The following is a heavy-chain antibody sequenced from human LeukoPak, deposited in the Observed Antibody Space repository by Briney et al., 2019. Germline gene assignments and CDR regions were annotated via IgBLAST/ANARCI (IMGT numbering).Heavy chain of an antibody. D-gene: IGHD2-15*01. CDR1: GYTFTDYY. J-gene: IGHJ3*02. Sequence: GASVKVSCKASGYTFTDYYMHWVRQAPGQGLEWMGWINPNSGGTNYAQKFQGWVTMTRDTSISTAYMELSRLRSDDTAVYYCARESCSGGSCYSFGLGTFDIWGQGTMVTVSS. CDR3: ARESCSGGSCYSFGLGTFDI. CDR2: INPNSGGT. V-gene: IGHV1-2*04.